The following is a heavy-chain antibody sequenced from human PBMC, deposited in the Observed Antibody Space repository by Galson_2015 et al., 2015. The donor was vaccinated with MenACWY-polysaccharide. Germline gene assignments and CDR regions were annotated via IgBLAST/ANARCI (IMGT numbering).Heavy chain of an antibody. CDR2: IYTDGSR. V-gene: IGHV3-53*01. J-gene: IGHJ2*01. CDR1: GFSVSNNY. CDR3: ARDRQYGGSHYYFFDL. Sequence: SLRLPCAAPGFSVSNNYMSWVRQAPGKGLEWVSVIYTDGSRYYADSVKGRFTISRDNSKNTLYLQMNSLRAEDTAVYYCARDRQYGGSHYYFFDLWGRGTLVTVSS. D-gene: IGHD1-26*01.